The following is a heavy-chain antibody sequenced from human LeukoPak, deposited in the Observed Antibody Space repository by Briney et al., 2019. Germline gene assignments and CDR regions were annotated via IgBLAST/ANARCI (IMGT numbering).Heavy chain of an antibody. V-gene: IGHV3-21*01. CDR1: GFTFSSYA. D-gene: IGHD3-22*01. Sequence: GGSLRLSCAASGFTFSSYAMHWVRQAPGKGVEWVSSISSSSSYIYYADSVEGRFTISRDNAKNSLYLQMNSLRAEDTAVYYCARDDSSGYYSSYYYYYGMDVWGQGTTVTVSS. J-gene: IGHJ6*02. CDR3: ARDDSSGYYSSYYYYYGMDV. CDR2: ISSSSSYI.